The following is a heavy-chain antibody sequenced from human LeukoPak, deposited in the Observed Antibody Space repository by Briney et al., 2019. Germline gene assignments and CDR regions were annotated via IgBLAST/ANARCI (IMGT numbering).Heavy chain of an antibody. V-gene: IGHV4-34*01. CDR1: GGSFRGYY. CDR2: INHSGST. Sequence: SETLSLTCAVYGGSFRGYYWSWIRQPPGKGLEWIGEINHSGSTNYNPSLKSRVTISVDTSKNQFSLKLSSVTAADTAVYYCARVNRYWFDPWGQGTLVTVSS. CDR3: ARVNRYWFDP. J-gene: IGHJ5*02.